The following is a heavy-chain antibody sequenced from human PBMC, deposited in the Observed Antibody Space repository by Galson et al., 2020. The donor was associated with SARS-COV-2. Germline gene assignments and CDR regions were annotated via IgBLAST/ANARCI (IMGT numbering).Heavy chain of an antibody. D-gene: IGHD2-8*02. CDR2: TDHSGRT. CDR3: ARGTRTINMVLVIIGEIYYFDS. Sequence: QWFNAEMETSETLSLTCAVYGGSFSGYSWTWIRQSPGKGLEWIGETDHSGRTNYNPSLKSRVAISVDTSKNQFSLKLRSVTAADTAVYYCARGTRTINMVLVIIGEIYYFDSWGQGTLVTVSS. CDR1: GGSFSGYS. J-gene: IGHJ4*02. V-gene: IGHV4-34*01.